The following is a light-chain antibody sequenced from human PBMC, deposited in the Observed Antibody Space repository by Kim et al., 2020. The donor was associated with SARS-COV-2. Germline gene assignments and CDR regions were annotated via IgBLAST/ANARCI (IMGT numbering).Light chain of an antibody. V-gene: IGKV1-12*01. CDR2: SAS. Sequence: DIEMTQSPSSVSASVGDKITITCRASRDVAEWLAWYQQKPGKAPKVLIYSASSLQSGVPSRFSGSGSGTYFTLTISSLQPEDVATYYCQQGDSFPLTFGGGTKGEIK. J-gene: IGKJ4*01. CDR3: QQGDSFPLT. CDR1: RDVAEW.